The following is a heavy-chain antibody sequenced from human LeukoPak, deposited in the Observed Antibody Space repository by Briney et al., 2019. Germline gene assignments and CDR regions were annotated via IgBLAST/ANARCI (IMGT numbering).Heavy chain of an antibody. CDR1: GFTFSDYY. Sequence: PGGSLRLSCAASGFTFSDYYMSWIRQAPGKGLEWVSYISSSGSTIYYADSVKGRFTISRDNAKNSLYLQMNSLRAEDTAVYYCARVPERGSDCFDYWGQGTLVTVSS. CDR3: ARVPERGSDCFDY. CDR2: ISSSGSTI. D-gene: IGHD3-10*01. J-gene: IGHJ4*02. V-gene: IGHV3-11*04.